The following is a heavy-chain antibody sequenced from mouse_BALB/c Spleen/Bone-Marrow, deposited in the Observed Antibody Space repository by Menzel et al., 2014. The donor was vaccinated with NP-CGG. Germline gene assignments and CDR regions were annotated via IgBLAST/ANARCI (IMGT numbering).Heavy chain of an antibody. J-gene: IGHJ2*01. CDR1: GFDFSRYW. CDR3: ARPDYYGYLNY. D-gene: IGHD1-1*01. V-gene: IGHV4-1*02. CDR2: INPDSRTI. Sequence: DVQLQESGGGLVQPGGSLKLSCAASGFDFSRYWMSWVRQAPGKGLEWIGEINPDSRTINYSPSLKDKFIISRDNAKNTLYLRLNKVISEDTALYYCARPDYYGYLNYWGQGTTLTVSS.